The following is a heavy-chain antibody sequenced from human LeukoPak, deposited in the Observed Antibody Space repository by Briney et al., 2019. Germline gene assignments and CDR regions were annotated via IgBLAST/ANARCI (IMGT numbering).Heavy chain of an antibody. D-gene: IGHD6-13*01. J-gene: IGHJ5*02. CDR2: ISYEGSNK. V-gene: IGHV3-30*18. Sequence: GGSLRLSWASSGFTFSSYGMHRVRQAPGKGLEGVAVISYEGSNKYYADPVKGRLAISRDNSKNTLYLQMNSLRAEDTAVYYCAKGSSSWTDNWFDPWGQGTLVTVSS. CDR3: AKGSSSWTDNWFDP. CDR1: GFTFSSYG.